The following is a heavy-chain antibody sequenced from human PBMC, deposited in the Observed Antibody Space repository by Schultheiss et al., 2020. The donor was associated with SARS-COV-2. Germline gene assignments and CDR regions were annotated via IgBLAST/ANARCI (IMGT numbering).Heavy chain of an antibody. CDR2: ISSSGSTI. D-gene: IGHD3-10*01. Sequence: GGSLRLSCAASRFTFSSYEMNWVRQAPGKGLEWVSYISSSGSTIYYADSVKGRFTISRDNAKNSLYLQMNSLEAEDTAVYYCARDLWGFYYGSGTYYDSWGQGTLVTVSS. CDR1: RFTFSSYE. J-gene: IGHJ4*02. CDR3: ARDLWGFYYGSGTYYDS. V-gene: IGHV3-48*03.